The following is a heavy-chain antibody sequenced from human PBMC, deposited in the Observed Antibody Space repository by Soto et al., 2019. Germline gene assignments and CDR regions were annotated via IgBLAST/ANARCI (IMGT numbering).Heavy chain of an antibody. J-gene: IGHJ5*02. D-gene: IGHD6-13*01. V-gene: IGHV1-3*01. CDR2: INAANGDT. Sequence: GASVKVSCKASGYTFTSYGIHWVRQAPGQRIEWMGWINAANGDTKYSPKFQGRVTITRDTSASTAYMELSSLRSEDTAVYYCVRRHVSATGIDWFDPWGQGTLVTVSS. CDR1: GYTFTSYG. CDR3: VRRHVSATGIDWFDP.